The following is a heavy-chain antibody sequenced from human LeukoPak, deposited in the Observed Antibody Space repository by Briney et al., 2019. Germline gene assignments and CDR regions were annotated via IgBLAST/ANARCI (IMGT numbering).Heavy chain of an antibody. V-gene: IGHV3-30*18. D-gene: IGHD3-3*01. CDR3: AKDYDFWSRYGMDV. Sequence: PGGSLRLSCAASGFTFSSYGMHWVRQAPGKGLEWVAVISYDGSNKYYADSVKGRFTTSRDNSKNTLYLQMNSLRAEDTAVYYCAKDYDFWSRYGMDVWGQGTTVTVSS. J-gene: IGHJ6*02. CDR1: GFTFSSYG. CDR2: ISYDGSNK.